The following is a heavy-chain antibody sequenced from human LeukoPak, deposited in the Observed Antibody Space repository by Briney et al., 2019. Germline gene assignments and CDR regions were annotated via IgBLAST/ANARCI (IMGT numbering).Heavy chain of an antibody. J-gene: IGHJ6*02. CDR1: GFTFSSYS. CDR3: ARDFCSSTSCYFYYYYGMDV. CDR2: ISSSSSYI. D-gene: IGHD2-2*01. V-gene: IGHV3-21*01. Sequence: GVSLRLSCAASGFTFSSYSMNWVRQAPGKGLEWVSSISSSSSYIYYADSVKGRFTISRDNAKNSLYLQMNSLRAEDTAVYYCARDFCSSTSCYFYYYYGMDVWGQGTTVTVSS.